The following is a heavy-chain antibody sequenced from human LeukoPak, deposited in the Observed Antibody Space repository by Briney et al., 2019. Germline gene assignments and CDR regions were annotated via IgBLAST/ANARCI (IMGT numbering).Heavy chain of an antibody. D-gene: IGHD2-2*01. J-gene: IGHJ5*02. CDR1: GHTFSSYW. V-gene: IGHV5-51*01. CDR3: ARPQSMPISWFDP. Sequence: GESLKISCKGSGHTFSSYWIAWVRQMPGKGLEWMGIIYPGDSDTRYSPSFQGQVTISADKSISTAYLQWSSLKASDTAMYYCARPQSMPISWFDPWGQGTLVTVSS. CDR2: IYPGDSDT.